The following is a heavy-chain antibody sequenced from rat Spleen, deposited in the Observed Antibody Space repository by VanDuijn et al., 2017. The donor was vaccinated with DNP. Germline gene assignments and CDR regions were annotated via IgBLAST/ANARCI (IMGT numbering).Heavy chain of an antibody. CDR1: GYSITSSYR. V-gene: IGHV3-3*01. D-gene: IGHD1-4*01. J-gene: IGHJ4*01. CDR3: ARWPGYNPPYAMDA. CDR2: VNSAGST. Sequence: EVQLQESGPGLVKPSQSLSLTCSVTGYSITSSYRWNWIRKFPGNKLEWMGSVNSAGSTNYNPSLKSRISITRDISKNQLFLQVNSVTTEDTATYYCARWPGYNPPYAMDAWGQGTSVTVFS.